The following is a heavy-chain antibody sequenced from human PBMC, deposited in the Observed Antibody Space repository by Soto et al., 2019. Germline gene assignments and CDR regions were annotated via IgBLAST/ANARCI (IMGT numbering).Heavy chain of an antibody. CDR2: ISSSSSYI. V-gene: IGHV3-21*01. CDR3: ARGAYYYDGNYYGMDV. CDR1: GFTFSSYS. J-gene: IGHJ6*02. D-gene: IGHD3-22*01. Sequence: GGSLRLSCAASGFTFSSYSMNWVRQAPGKGLEWVSSISSSSSYIYYADSVKGRFTISRDNAKNSLYLQMNSLRAEDTAVYYCARGAYYYDGNYYGMDVWGQGTTVTVSS.